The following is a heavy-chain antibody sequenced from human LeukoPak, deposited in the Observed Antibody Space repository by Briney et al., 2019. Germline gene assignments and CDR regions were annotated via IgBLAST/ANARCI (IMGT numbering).Heavy chain of an antibody. CDR2: INRDGTST. CDR3: ARDRGGSGVDY. V-gene: IGHV3-74*01. Sequence: PGGSLRLSCVASGFTFSGFWMHWIRHAPGKGLVWVSRINRDGTSTLYADSVKGRFTVSRDNAKNTLFLQMSSLSREDTAVYYCARDRGGSGVDYWGQGTLVTVSS. D-gene: IGHD2-15*01. CDR1: GFTFSGFW. J-gene: IGHJ4*02.